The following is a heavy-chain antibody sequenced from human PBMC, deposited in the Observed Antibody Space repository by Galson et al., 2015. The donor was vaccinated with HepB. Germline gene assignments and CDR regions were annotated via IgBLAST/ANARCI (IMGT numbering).Heavy chain of an antibody. CDR2: ISSSGSTI. Sequence: SLRLSCAASGFTFSSYEMNWVRQAPGKGLEWVSYISSSGSTIYYADSVKGRFTISRDNAKNSLYLQMNSLRAEDTAVYYCARVGVDIVPTITFYFYGMDVWGQGTTVTVSS. J-gene: IGHJ6*02. CDR3: ARVGVDIVPTITFYFYGMDV. V-gene: IGHV3-48*03. CDR1: GFTFSSYE. D-gene: IGHD5-12*01.